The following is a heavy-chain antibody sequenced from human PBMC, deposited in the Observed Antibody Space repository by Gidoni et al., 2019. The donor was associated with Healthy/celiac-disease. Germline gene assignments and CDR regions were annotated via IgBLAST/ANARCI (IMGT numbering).Heavy chain of an antibody. CDR1: GGPISSYY. CDR2: IYSRGST. CDR3: ARDLWEYSSSLNYYYYGMDV. Sequence: QVQLQESGPGLVKPSETLSLTCTVSGGPISSYYWRWLRQPPGKGLEWIGYIYSRGSTNYNPSLKSRVTISVDTSKNQFSLKLSSVTAADTAVYYCARDLWEYSSSLNYYYYGMDVWGQGTTVTVSS. V-gene: IGHV4-59*01. J-gene: IGHJ6*02. D-gene: IGHD6-6*01.